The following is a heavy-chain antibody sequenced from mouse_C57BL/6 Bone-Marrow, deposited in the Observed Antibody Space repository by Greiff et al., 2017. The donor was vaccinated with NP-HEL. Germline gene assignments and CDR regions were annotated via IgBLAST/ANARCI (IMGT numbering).Heavy chain of an antibody. Sequence: VLLQQSGPVLVKPGASVKMSCKASGYTFTDYYMNWVKQSPGKSLEWIGVINPYNGGTSYNQKFKGKATLTVAKSSSTAYMELNSLTSEDSAVYYCARSTGAWFAYWGQGTLVTVSA. CDR3: ARSTGAWFAY. D-gene: IGHD4-1*01. CDR1: GYTFTDYY. J-gene: IGHJ3*01. CDR2: INPYNGGT. V-gene: IGHV1-19*01.